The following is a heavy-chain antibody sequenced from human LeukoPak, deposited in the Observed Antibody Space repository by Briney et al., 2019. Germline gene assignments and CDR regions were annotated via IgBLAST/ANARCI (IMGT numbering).Heavy chain of an antibody. J-gene: IGHJ4*02. CDR2: INQGGSET. V-gene: IGHV3-7*01. Sequence: GGSLRLSCAASGFTFRTYWMSWVRQAPGRAREWVASINQGGSETYYVESVKGRFTISRDNAVDSFYLQMNSLRAEDTAVYYCARLIGDRTIYDYWGQGTLVTVSS. CDR1: GFTFRTYW. D-gene: IGHD6-6*01. CDR3: ARLIGDRTIYDY.